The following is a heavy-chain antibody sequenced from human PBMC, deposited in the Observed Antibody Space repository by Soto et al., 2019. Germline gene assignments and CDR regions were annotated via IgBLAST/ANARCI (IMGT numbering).Heavy chain of an antibody. D-gene: IGHD2-2*01. CDR3: AGVVVPAALVGYYYYYYMAV. CDR2: IYYSGST. V-gene: IGHV4-59*01. CDR1: GGSISSYY. Sequence: SQTLSLTCTVSGGSISSYYWSWIRQPPGKGLEWIGYIYYSGSTNYNPSLKSRVTISVDTSKNQFSLKLSSVTAADTAVYYCAGVVVPAALVGYYYYYYMAVWGKGTTVTVSS. J-gene: IGHJ6*03.